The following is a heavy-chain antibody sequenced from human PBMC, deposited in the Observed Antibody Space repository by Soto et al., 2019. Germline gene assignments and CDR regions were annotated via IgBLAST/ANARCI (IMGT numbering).Heavy chain of an antibody. J-gene: IGHJ4*02. CDR3: AKENMARGGLFDD. V-gene: IGHV3-23*01. CDR1: AFTFNRHA. Sequence: PGGSLRLSCAASAFTFNRHAMSWVRQAPGKGLEWVSAISGSGSKTYYADSVKGRFTISRDNSKNTLYPQMNSLRDEDTAVYYCAKENMARGGLFDDWGQGTLVTVSS. D-gene: IGHD3-10*01. CDR2: ISGSGSKT.